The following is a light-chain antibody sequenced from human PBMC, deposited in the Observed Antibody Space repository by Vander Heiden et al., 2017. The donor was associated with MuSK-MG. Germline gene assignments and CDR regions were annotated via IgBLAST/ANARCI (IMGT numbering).Light chain of an antibody. Sequence: GDRVTINCRASENLRGWLAWYQQKPGKAPKLLIYEASILESGVPSRFSGGRSRTDFTLTISSLQPDDLATYYCRLETSACRTFGQGTKVEI. CDR2: EAS. CDR1: ENLRGW. J-gene: IGKJ1*01. CDR3: RLETSACRT. V-gene: IGKV1-5*03.